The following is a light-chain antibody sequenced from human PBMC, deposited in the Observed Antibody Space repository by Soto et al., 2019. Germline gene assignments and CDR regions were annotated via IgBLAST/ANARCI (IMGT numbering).Light chain of an antibody. J-gene: IGKJ1*01. V-gene: IGKV3-20*01. Sequence: EIVLTQSPGTLSLSPGERGTLSCRASQSVSNNYLAWYQPKPGQAPRLLIYGASNRATGIPDRLSGSGSGTDFTLTIRRLEPEDSAVYYCQQYGSSGTFGQGTKVDIK. CDR3: QQYGSSGT. CDR2: GAS. CDR1: QSVSNNY.